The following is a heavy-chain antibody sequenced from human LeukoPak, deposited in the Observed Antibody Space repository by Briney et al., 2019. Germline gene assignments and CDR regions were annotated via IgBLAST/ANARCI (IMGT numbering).Heavy chain of an antibody. J-gene: IGHJ6*02. CDR1: GFTFTSSA. V-gene: IGHV1-58*02. CDR3: AAPLPYYGDYSRQVEYYYYYGMDV. D-gene: IGHD4-17*01. CDR2: IVVGSGNT. Sequence: GASVKVSCKASGFTFTSSAMQWVRQARGQRLEWIGWIVVGSGNTSYAQKFQERVTITRDMSTSTAYMELSSLRSEDTAVYYCAAPLPYYGDYSRQVEYYYYYGMDVWGQGTTVTVSS.